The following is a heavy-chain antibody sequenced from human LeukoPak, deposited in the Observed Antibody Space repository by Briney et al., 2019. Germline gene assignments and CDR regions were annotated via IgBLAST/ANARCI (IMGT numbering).Heavy chain of an antibody. CDR2: INHSGST. CDR1: GGSFSGYY. V-gene: IGHV4-34*01. CDR3: ARAMKQFRDDAFDI. D-gene: IGHD3-10*01. Sequence: PSETLSLTCAVYGGSFSGYYWSWIRQPPGKGLEWIGEINHSGSTNYSPSLKSRVTISVDTSKNQFSLKLSSVTAADTAVYYCARAMKQFRDDAFDIWGRGTMVTVSS. J-gene: IGHJ3*02.